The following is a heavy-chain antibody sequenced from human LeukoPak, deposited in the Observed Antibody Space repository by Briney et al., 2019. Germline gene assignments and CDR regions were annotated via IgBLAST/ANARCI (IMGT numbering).Heavy chain of an antibody. J-gene: IGHJ3*02. D-gene: IGHD6-13*01. CDR2: IYYSGST. V-gene: IGHV4-39*01. CDR1: GGSISSYY. Sequence: SETLSLTCTVSGGSISSYYWSWIRQPPGKGLEWIGSIYYSGSTYYNPSLKSRVTISVDTSKNQFSLKLSSVTAADTAVYYCARPYSRKTLDAFDIWGQGTMVTVSS. CDR3: ARPYSRKTLDAFDI.